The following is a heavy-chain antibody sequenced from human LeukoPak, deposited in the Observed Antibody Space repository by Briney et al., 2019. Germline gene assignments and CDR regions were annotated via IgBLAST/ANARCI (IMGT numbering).Heavy chain of an antibody. D-gene: IGHD2-2*02. Sequence: GGSLRLSCAASGFTFSSYGMSWVRQAPGKGLEWVSAISGSGGSTYYADSVKGRFTISGDNSKNTVYLQMNSLRAEDTALYYCVYCSSSSCYKTGNYFDSWGQGTPVTVSS. CDR2: ISGSGGST. V-gene: IGHV3-23*01. CDR3: VYCSSSSCYKTGNYFDS. CDR1: GFTFSSYG. J-gene: IGHJ4*02.